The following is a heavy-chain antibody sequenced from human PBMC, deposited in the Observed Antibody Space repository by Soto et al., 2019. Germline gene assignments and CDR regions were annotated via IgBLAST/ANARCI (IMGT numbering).Heavy chain of an antibody. V-gene: IGHV1-69*08. CDR2: IIPILGIA. J-gene: IGHJ6*02. Sequence: QVQLVQSGAEVKKPGSSVKVSCKASGGTFSSYTISWVRQAPGQGLEWMGRIIPILGIANYAQKFQGRVTIXXDXSRXTAYMELSSLRSEDTAVYYCARDVAVTTDYYGMDVWGQGTTVTVSS. CDR1: GGTFSSYT. D-gene: IGHD4-17*01. CDR3: ARDVAVTTDYYGMDV.